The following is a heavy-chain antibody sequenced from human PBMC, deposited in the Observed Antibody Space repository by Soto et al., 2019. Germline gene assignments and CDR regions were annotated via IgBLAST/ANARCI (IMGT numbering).Heavy chain of an antibody. CDR1: GFSLSTSGAG. CDR3: AHKYGGNYYRWYFDS. D-gene: IGHD1-26*01. J-gene: IGHJ4*02. Sequence: QITLKESGPTLVKPTQTLTVTCTFSGFSLSTSGAGVGWIRQSPGKAPEWLALISWKDEKRYNPGLKSRLTIIKDTSKTQVVLTMTDLDPVDTATYFCAHKYGGNYYRWYFDSWGQGTLVTVSS. CDR2: ISWKDEK. V-gene: IGHV2-5*01.